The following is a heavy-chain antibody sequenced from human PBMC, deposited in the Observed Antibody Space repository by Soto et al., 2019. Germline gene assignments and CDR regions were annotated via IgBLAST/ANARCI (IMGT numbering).Heavy chain of an antibody. CDR3: AKRLGGVAYRYFDF. Sequence: GGSLRLSCAVSGFTFSSYAMSWVRRAPGKGLQWVATISDSGTGTSYADSVKARFTISRDNPKNTLYLQMNSLRAEDTAIYYCAKRLGGVAYRYFDFWGRGTLVTVSS. V-gene: IGHV3-23*01. CDR2: ISDSGTGT. D-gene: IGHD3-16*01. J-gene: IGHJ2*01. CDR1: GFTFSSYA.